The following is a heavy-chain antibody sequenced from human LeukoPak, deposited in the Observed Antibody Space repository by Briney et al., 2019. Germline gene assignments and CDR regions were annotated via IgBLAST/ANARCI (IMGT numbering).Heavy chain of an antibody. CDR3: ARGSWTTGYGMDV. D-gene: IGHD4-17*01. V-gene: IGHV4-34*01. Sequence: PSETLSLTCAVYGGSFSGYYWSWIRQPPGKGLEWIGGINHSGSTNYNPSLKSRVTISVDTSKNQFSLKLSSVTAADTAVHYCARGSWTTGYGMDVWGKGTTVTVSS. CDR2: INHSGST. J-gene: IGHJ6*04. CDR1: GGSFSGYY.